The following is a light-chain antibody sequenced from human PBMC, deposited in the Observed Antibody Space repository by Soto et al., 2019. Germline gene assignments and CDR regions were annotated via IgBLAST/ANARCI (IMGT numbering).Light chain of an antibody. CDR2: AAS. CDR3: QQSYRPLWT. J-gene: IGKJ1*01. Sequence: DSQLTTSPSSRSASVGDRVTITCREIQSIGIYLNWYQHKPGKAPHLLIYAASNMHNGVPSRFRGSGEGKYFTLTIRSLQPECLANYFCQQSYRPLWTFGQGTKVDTK. V-gene: IGKV1-39*01. CDR1: QSIGIY.